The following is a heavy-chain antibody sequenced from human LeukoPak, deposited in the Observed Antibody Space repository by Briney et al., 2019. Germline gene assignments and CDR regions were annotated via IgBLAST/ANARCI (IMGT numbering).Heavy chain of an antibody. J-gene: IGHJ4*02. CDR2: ISGSGGST. V-gene: IGHV3-23*01. CDR3: ATSGIAAAGKDYFDY. CDR1: GFTFNTYA. D-gene: IGHD6-13*01. Sequence: GGSLRLSCAASGFTFNTYAMSWVRQAPGKGLEGVSAISGSGGSTYYADSVKGRFTISRDTSKNTLYLQMNSLRDEDTAVYYCATSGIAAAGKDYFDYWGQGTLVTVSS.